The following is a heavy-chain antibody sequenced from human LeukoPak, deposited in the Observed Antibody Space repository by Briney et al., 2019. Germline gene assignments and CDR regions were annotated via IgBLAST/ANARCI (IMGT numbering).Heavy chain of an antibody. D-gene: IGHD1-26*01. CDR1: NASFNGYY. CDR3: MRRANNGSPGI. Sequence: SETLSLTCAVYNASFNGYYWGWIRQPPGKGLEWMGEISHNEDTNYNPSLKSRVTMSVDASRKQFSLKLSSVTAADTAVYYCMRRANNGSPGIWGQGTLVTVSS. J-gene: IGHJ4*02. CDR2: ISHNEDT. V-gene: IGHV4-34*01.